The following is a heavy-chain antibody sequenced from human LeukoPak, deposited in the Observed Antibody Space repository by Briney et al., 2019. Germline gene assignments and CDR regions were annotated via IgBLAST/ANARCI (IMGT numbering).Heavy chain of an antibody. V-gene: IGHV4-4*07. Sequence: PSETLSLTCTVSGGSISSYYWSWLRQPAGKGLEWIGRIYTSGSTNYNPSLKSRVTMSVDTSKNQFSLKLSSVTAADTAVYYCARDVDGGSWYRFDYWGQGTLVTVSS. CDR1: GGSISSYY. J-gene: IGHJ4*02. CDR2: IYTSGST. CDR3: ARDVDGGSWYRFDY. D-gene: IGHD6-13*01.